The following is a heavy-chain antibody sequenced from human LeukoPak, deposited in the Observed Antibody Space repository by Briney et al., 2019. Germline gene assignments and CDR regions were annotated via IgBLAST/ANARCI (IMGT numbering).Heavy chain of an antibody. V-gene: IGHV3-64*01. CDR3: ARGANVLSYGAKGDY. CDR2: ISSNGGST. J-gene: IGHJ4*02. CDR1: GFTFSSYA. D-gene: IGHD4-17*01. Sequence: GGSLRLSCAASGFTFSSYAMHWVRQAPGKGLEYVSAISSNGGSTYYANSVKSRFTISRDNSKNTLYLQMGSLRAEDMAVYYCARGANVLSYGAKGDYWGQGTLVTVSS.